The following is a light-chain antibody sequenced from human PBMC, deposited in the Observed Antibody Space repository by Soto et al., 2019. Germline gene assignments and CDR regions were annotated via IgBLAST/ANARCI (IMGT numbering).Light chain of an antibody. Sequence: DTVLTQSPGTLSLTSVERATLSCMASQSISGTYVAWYQQKPGQAPRLLIYSASTRATGIPDRFSGSGSGTDFTLTISRLEPEDFAVYYCQHYGTSPSTFGRGTKVDIK. V-gene: IGKV3-20*01. CDR1: QSISGTY. J-gene: IGKJ1*01. CDR3: QHYGTSPST. CDR2: SAS.